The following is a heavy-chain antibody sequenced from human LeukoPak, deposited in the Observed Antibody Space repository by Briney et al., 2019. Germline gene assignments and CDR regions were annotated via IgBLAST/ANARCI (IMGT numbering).Heavy chain of an antibody. J-gene: IGHJ4*02. V-gene: IGHV4-59*01. Sequence: SETLSITCTVPGGYISNYYWSWIRQSPAKALQSIGYIYYTWSTNYNPSLKSRVTISVDTSKNQFSLKLTSVTAADTAVYYCASSHPLSSTNEYYTPFDYWGLGTLVTVFS. D-gene: IGHD2-8*01. CDR2: IYYTWST. CDR1: GGYISNYY. CDR3: ASSHPLSSTNEYYTPFDY.